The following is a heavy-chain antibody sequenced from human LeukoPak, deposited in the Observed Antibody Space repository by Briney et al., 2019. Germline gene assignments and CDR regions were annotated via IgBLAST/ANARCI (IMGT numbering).Heavy chain of an antibody. CDR1: GFTFSSYG. V-gene: IGHV3-33*01. J-gene: IGHJ6*02. CDR2: IWYDGSNK. Sequence: PGGSLRLSCAASGFTFSSYGMHWVRQAPGKGLEWVAVIWYDGSNKYCADSVKGRFTISRDNSKNTLYLQMNSLRAEDTAVYYCARDAYYDFWGGYYYYYYGMDVWGQGTTVTVSS. D-gene: IGHD3-3*01. CDR3: ARDAYYDFWGGYYYYYYGMDV.